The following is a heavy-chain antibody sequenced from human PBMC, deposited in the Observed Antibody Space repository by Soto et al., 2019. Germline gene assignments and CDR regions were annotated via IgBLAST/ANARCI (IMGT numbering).Heavy chain of an antibody. CDR2: IVLGSGNT. D-gene: IGHD3-10*01. Sequence: SVKVSCKASGFTFSSSVVHWVRQARGQRLEWIGWIVLGSGNTNSAQKFHQRVTFIRDLSTTTAYMEVSSLTSEDTAVYYCAAGSSGYGLDVWGQGTTVTVSS. J-gene: IGHJ6*02. V-gene: IGHV1-58*01. CDR3: AAGSSGYGLDV. CDR1: GFTFSSSV.